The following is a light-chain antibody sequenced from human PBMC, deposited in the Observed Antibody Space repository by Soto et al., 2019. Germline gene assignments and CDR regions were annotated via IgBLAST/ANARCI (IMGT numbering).Light chain of an antibody. CDR3: QQYNNWPPT. CDR2: GAS. V-gene: IGKV3-15*01. CDR1: QSISTW. J-gene: IGKJ1*01. Sequence: MTQSASTPSASAGDRYTIALGASQSISTWLAWYQQKPGQGPRLLIYGASTRPTGIPAKISGSGSGTEFTLTISSLQPEDSAVYFCQQYNNWPPTFGRGTKV.